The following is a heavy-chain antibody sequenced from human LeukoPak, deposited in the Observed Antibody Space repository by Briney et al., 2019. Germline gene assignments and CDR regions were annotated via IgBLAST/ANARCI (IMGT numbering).Heavy chain of an antibody. Sequence: PGGSLRLSCAASGFTFSSYGMHWVRQAPGKGLEWVAVIWYDGSNKYYADSVKGRFTISRDNSKNTLYLQMNSLRAEDTAVYYCAKDLSYYCDSSGYNFDYWGQGTLVTVSS. J-gene: IGHJ4*02. CDR2: IWYDGSNK. CDR3: AKDLSYYCDSSGYNFDY. CDR1: GFTFSSYG. V-gene: IGHV3-33*06. D-gene: IGHD3-22*01.